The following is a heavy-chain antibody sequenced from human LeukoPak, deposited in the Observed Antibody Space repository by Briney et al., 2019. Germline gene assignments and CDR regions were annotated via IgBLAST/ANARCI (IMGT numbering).Heavy chain of an antibody. V-gene: IGHV4-38-2*02. CDR1: GYSISSGYY. J-gene: IGHJ5*02. CDR3: ARGRLRYSDWFTPGNWFDP. D-gene: IGHD3-9*01. CDR2: IYLSGST. Sequence: SETLSLTCTVSGYSISSGYYWGWIRQPPGKGLGWIGSIYLSGSTYYNPSLKSRVTISVDTSKNQFSLKLSSVTAADTAVYYCARGRLRYSDWFTPGNWFDPWGQGTLVTVSS.